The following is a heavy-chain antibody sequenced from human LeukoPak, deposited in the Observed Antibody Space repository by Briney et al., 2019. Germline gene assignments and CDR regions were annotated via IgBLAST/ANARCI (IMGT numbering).Heavy chain of an antibody. CDR2: IYYSGST. CDR1: GGSISSYY. Sequence: SETLSLTCTVSGGSISSYYWSWIRQPPGKGLEWIGYIYYSGSTNYNPSLKSRVTMSVDTSKNQFSLKLSSVTAADTAVYYCARDRSSGWDRWGQGTLVTVSS. CDR3: ARDRSSGWDR. V-gene: IGHV4-59*12. D-gene: IGHD6-19*01. J-gene: IGHJ4*02.